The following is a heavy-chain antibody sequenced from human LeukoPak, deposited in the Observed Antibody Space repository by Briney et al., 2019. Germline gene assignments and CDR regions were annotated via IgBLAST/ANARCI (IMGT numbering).Heavy chain of an antibody. J-gene: IGHJ5*02. CDR2: INPSGGST. V-gene: IGHV1-46*01. Sequence: GASVKVSCKASGYTFTSYYMHWVRQAPGQGLEWMGIINPSGGSTSYAQKFQGRVTMTRDTSTSTVYMELSSLRSEDTAVYYCASSALDLEWRNRFDPWGQGTLVTVSS. D-gene: IGHD3-3*01. CDR1: GYTFTSYY. CDR3: ASSALDLEWRNRFDP.